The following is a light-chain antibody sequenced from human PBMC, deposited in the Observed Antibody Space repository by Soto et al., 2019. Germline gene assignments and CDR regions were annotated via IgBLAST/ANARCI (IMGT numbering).Light chain of an antibody. Sequence: QSVLTQPPSASGSPGQSVTISCTGTSSDVGGYNYVCWYQQHPGKAPKLIIYEDSKRPSGVPDRFTGSKSGNTASLTVSGLQAEDEADYYCSSHAGNDNWAVFGGGTKLTVL. J-gene: IGLJ3*02. CDR2: EDS. V-gene: IGLV2-8*01. CDR1: SSDVGGYNY. CDR3: SSHAGNDNWAV.